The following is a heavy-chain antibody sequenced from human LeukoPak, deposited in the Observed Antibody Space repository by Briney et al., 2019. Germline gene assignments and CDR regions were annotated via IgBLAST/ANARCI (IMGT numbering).Heavy chain of an antibody. J-gene: IGHJ4*02. CDR1: GGSISSYY. D-gene: IGHD3-22*01. Sequence: PSETLSLTCTVSGGSISSYYWSWIRQPAGKGLEWIGRIYTSGSTNYNPSLKSRVTMSVDTSKNQFSLKLSSVTAADTAVYYCARGVYDSSGYYPRWYFDYWGQGTLVTVSS. V-gene: IGHV4-4*07. CDR3: ARGVYDSSGYYPRWYFDY. CDR2: IYTSGST.